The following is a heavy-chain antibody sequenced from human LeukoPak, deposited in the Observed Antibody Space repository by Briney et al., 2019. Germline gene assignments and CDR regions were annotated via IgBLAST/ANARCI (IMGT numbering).Heavy chain of an antibody. J-gene: IGHJ4*02. CDR1: GFTFSSYW. CDR2: INSDGSTT. D-gene: IGHD2-15*01. CDR3: VRESCSGGSCYLFDC. V-gene: IGHV3-74*01. Sequence: GGSLRLSCAASGFTFSSYWMHWVRQAPGKGLVWVSRINSDGSTTTYADSVKGRFTIPRDNAKNTLYVLVNSLRAEDTAVYYCVRESCSGGSCYLFDCWGQGTLVTVSS.